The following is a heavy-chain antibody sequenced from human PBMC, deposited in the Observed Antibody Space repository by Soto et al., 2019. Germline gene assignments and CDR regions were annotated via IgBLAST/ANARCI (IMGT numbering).Heavy chain of an antibody. CDR2: IIPIFGTA. CDR1: GGTFSSYA. Sequence: QVQLVQSGAEVKKPGSSVKVSCKASGGTFSSYAISWVRQAPGQGLEWMGGIIPIFGTANYAQKFQGRVTITADESTSTAYMELSSLRSEDTAVYYCARRDRRYYDSGGYYEHWGQGTLVTVSS. CDR3: ARRDRRYYDSGGYYEH. D-gene: IGHD3-22*01. J-gene: IGHJ1*01. V-gene: IGHV1-69*01.